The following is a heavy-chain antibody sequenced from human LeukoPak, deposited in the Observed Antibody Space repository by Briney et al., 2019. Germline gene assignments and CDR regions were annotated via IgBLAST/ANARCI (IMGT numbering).Heavy chain of an antibody. V-gene: IGHV1-69*04. D-gene: IGHD4-23*01. J-gene: IGHJ4*02. CDR3: ARGLYGGNSYLDY. CDR2: IIPILGIA. CDR1: GGTFSSYA. Sequence: SVKVSCKASGGTFSSYAISWVRQAPGQGLEWMGRIIPILGIANYAQKFQGRVTITADKSTSTAYMELSSLRSEDTAVYYCARGLYGGNSYLDYWGQGTLVTVYS.